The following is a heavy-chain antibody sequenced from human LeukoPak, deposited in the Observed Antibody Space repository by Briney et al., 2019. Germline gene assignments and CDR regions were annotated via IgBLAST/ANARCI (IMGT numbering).Heavy chain of an antibody. D-gene: IGHD3-10*01. J-gene: IGHJ4*02. Sequence: GGSLRLSCAASGFTFSSYSMNWVRQAPGKGLEWVSSISSSSSYIYYADSVKGRFTISRGNAKNSLYLQMNSLRAEDTAVYYCARDSHSGYDYWGQGTLVTVSS. CDR3: ARDSHSGYDY. CDR2: ISSSSSYI. CDR1: GFTFSSYS. V-gene: IGHV3-21*03.